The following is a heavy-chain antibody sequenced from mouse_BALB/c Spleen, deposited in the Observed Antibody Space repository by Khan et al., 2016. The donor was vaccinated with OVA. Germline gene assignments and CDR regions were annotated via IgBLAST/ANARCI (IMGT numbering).Heavy chain of an antibody. V-gene: IGHV3-2*02. CDR2: ISSSGST. D-gene: IGHD1-3*01. J-gene: IGHJ4*01. Sequence: EVQLQESGPGLVKPSQSLSLTCTVTGYSITSDYAWNWIRQFPGNKLEWMGYISSSGSTNYNPALKSRISITRDTSKNQFFLQLNSVTTEATATYYCESAGSCYNDAMDYWGQGTSVTVSA. CDR1: GYSITSDYA. CDR3: ESAGSCYNDAMDY.